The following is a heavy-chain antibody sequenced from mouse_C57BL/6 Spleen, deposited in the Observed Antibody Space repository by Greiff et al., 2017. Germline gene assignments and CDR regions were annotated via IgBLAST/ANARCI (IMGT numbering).Heavy chain of an antibody. CDR2: ISSGGDYI. Sequence: EVKLVESGEGLVKPGGSLKLSCAASGFTFSSYAMSWVRQTPEKRLEWVAYISSGGDYIFYAATVKGRFTISRDNARNTLYLQMSSRKSEDTAMYYCTRVHGNYLNYFDYWGKGTTLTVSS. CDR3: TRVHGNYLNYFDY. V-gene: IGHV5-9-1*02. J-gene: IGHJ2*01. CDR1: GFTFSSYA. D-gene: IGHD2-1*01.